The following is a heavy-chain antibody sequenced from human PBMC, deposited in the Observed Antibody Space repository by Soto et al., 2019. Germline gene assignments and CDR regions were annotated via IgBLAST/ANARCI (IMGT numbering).Heavy chain of an antibody. D-gene: IGHD3-22*01. J-gene: IGHJ4*02. Sequence: QVQLQESGPGLVKPSQTLSLTCTVSGGSISSGGYYWSWIRQHPGRGLEWIGYIYYSGSTYYNPSLNSRVTISVDTSKNQFSLKLSSVTAADTAVYYCARDCPPYYYDSSCSDYWGQGTLVTVSS. CDR2: IYYSGST. CDR3: ARDCPPYYYDSSCSDY. CDR1: GGSISSGGYY. V-gene: IGHV4-31*03.